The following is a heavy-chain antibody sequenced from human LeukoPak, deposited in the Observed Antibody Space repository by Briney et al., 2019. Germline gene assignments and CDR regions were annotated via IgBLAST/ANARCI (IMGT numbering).Heavy chain of an antibody. Sequence: GGSLRLSCAASGFTFSTYTMHRVRQAPGKGLEWVAIISYDGSNKYYADSVKGRFTISRDNSKNTLYLQMNSLRAEDTAVYYCAKDRSRMTPNGMDVWGQGTTVTVSS. D-gene: IGHD2-15*01. J-gene: IGHJ6*02. CDR3: AKDRSRMTPNGMDV. CDR2: ISYDGSNK. CDR1: GFTFSTYT. V-gene: IGHV3-30-3*01.